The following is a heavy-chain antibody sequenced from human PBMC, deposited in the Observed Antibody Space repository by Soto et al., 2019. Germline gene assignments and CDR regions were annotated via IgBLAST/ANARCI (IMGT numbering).Heavy chain of an antibody. CDR1: GGSISSGGYY. CDR2: IYYSGRT. Sequence: QVQLQESGPGLVKPSQTLSLTCTVSGGSISSGGYYWSWIRQHPGKGLEWIGYIYYSGRTYYNPSLKNRVTITVDTSKNQFSLKLSSVTAADTAVYYCARGRELRHLEVDYYGMDVWGQGTTVTVSS. V-gene: IGHV4-31*03. D-gene: IGHD1-7*01. J-gene: IGHJ6*02. CDR3: ARGRELRHLEVDYYGMDV.